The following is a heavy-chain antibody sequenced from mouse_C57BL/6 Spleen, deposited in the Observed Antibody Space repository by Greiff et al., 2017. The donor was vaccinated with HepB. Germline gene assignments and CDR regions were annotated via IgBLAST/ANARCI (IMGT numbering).Heavy chain of an antibody. CDR1: GYAFTNYL. D-gene: IGHD1-2*01. CDR2: INPGSGGT. J-gene: IGHJ4*01. CDR3: ARNLRLYAMDY. Sequence: QVQLQQSGAELVRPGTSVKVSCKASGYAFTNYLIEWVKQRPGQGLEWIGVINPGSGGTNYNEKFKGKATLTADKSSSTAYMQLSSLTSEESAVYFCARNLRLYAMDYWGQGTSVTVSS. V-gene: IGHV1-54*01.